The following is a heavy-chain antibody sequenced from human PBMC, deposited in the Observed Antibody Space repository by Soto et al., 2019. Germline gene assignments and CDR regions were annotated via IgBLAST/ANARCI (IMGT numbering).Heavy chain of an antibody. CDR2: MEPSTGRT. D-gene: IGHD1-26*01. CDR3: ARGVSTGVDY. J-gene: IGHJ4*02. Sequence: GASVKVSCKASGYSFTSLDINWVRQTAGQGLEWMGWMEPSTGRTGYAQKFQGRVTMTRDTSINTAYMELTTLTSDDTAFYYCARGVSTGVDYWGQGTLVTVSS. V-gene: IGHV1-8*01. CDR1: GYSFTSLD.